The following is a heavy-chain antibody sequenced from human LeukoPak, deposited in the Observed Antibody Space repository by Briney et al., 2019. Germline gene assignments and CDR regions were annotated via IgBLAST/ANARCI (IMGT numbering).Heavy chain of an antibody. V-gene: IGHV4-31*03. CDR2: IYYSGST. CDR1: GGSISSGGYY. J-gene: IGHJ4*02. D-gene: IGHD3-22*01. Sequence: SQTLSLTCTVSGGSISSGGYYWSWIRQHPGRGLEWVGYIYYSGSTYDNPSLKSRVTISVYTSKNQFSLKLSSVTAADTAVYYCARLLTSYYDSSGYYYSVYYFDYWGQGTLVTVSS. CDR3: ARLLTSYYDSSGYYYSVYYFDY.